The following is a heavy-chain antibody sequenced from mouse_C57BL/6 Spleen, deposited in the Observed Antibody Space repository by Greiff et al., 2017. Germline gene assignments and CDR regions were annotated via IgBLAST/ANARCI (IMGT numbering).Heavy chain of an antibody. CDR2: FYPGSGST. J-gene: IGHJ1*03. V-gene: IGHV1-55*01. CDR3: ARKRDGYDWYFDV. D-gene: IGHD2-2*01. Sequence: QVQLQQPGAELVKPGASVKMSCKASGYTFTSYWLTWVKQRPGQGLEWIGDFYPGSGSTNYNEKFKSKATLTVDTSSSTAYMQLSSLTSEDSAVYYCARKRDGYDWYFDVWGTGTTVTVSS. CDR1: GYTFTSYW.